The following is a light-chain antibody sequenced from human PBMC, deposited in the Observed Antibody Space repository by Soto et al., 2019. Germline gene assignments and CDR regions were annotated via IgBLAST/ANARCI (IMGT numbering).Light chain of an antibody. CDR1: QSISSY. CDR3: LHSYSTPLT. V-gene: IGKV1-39*01. J-gene: IGKJ4*01. Sequence: DLQMTQSPSSMSASVGDRVTITCRASQSISSYLNWSQQEPGKAPKLLIYAASSLKSLVPSRFSGSGSGTDFTPTISSLQPEDCATCYCLHSYSTPLTFGVGIQDEVK. CDR2: AAS.